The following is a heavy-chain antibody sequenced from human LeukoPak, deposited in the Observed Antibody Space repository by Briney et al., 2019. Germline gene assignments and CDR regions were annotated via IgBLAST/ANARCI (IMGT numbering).Heavy chain of an antibody. CDR2: INHSGST. CDR3: ARLQAQIVVVTDTHFDY. CDR1: GGSFSGYY. D-gene: IGHD3-22*01. V-gene: IGHV4-34*01. Sequence: PSETLSLTCAVYGGSFSGYYWSWIRQPPGKGLEWIGEINHSGSTNYNPSLKSRVTISVDTSKNQFSLKLSSVTAADTAVYYCARLQAQIVVVTDTHFDYWGQGTLVTVSS. J-gene: IGHJ4*02.